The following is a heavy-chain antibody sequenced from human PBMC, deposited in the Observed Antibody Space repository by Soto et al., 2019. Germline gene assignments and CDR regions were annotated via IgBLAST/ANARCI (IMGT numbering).Heavy chain of an antibody. Sequence: SETLSLTCTVSGGSISSYYWSWIRQPPGKGLEWIGYIYYSGSTNYKPSLKSRVTISVDTSKNQFSLKLSSVSAADTAVYYCNRGTSGDKVDYCGQVYLVTVSA. CDR3: NRGTSGDKVDY. CDR2: IYYSGST. D-gene: IGHD3-16*01. J-gene: IGHJ4*02. CDR1: GGSISSYY. V-gene: IGHV4-59*08.